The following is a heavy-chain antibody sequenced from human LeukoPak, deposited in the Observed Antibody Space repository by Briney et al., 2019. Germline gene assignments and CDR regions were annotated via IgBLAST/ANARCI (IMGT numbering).Heavy chain of an antibody. J-gene: IGHJ4*02. D-gene: IGHD3-3*01. Sequence: PSETLSLTCTVSGGSISSYYWSWLRQPPGKGLEWIGYIYYSGSTNYNPSLKSRVTISVDTSKNQFSLKLSSVTAADTAVYYCAAGQPYYDFWSGHYLPQTFDYWGQGTLVTVSS. CDR1: GGSISSYY. CDR3: AAGQPYYDFWSGHYLPQTFDY. CDR2: IYYSGST. V-gene: IGHV4-59*01.